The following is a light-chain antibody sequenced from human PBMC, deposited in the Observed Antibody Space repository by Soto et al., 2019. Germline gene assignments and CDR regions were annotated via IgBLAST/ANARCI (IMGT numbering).Light chain of an antibody. CDR3: SSYTTTNTLEGV. J-gene: IGLJ2*01. V-gene: IGLV2-14*01. Sequence: QAVVTQPASVSGSPGQSITISCTGTSSDVGGSNYVSWYQQHPGKAPKLIIFEFSNRPSGVSNRFSGSKSGNTASLTISGLRAEDEADYYCSSYTTTNTLEGVLGGGTKLTVL. CDR1: SSDVGGSNY. CDR2: EFS.